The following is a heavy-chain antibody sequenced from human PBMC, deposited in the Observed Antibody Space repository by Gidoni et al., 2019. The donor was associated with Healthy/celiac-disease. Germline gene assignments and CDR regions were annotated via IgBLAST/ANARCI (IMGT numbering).Heavy chain of an antibody. CDR1: GGSISSGGYY. CDR3: ASGYYYDSSGYYFDYYYYMDV. Sequence: QVQLQESGPGLVKPSQTLSLTCAVSGGSISSGGYYWSWIRQPPGKGLEWIGYIYYSGSTYYNPSLKSRVTISVVTSKNQFSLKLSSVTAADTAVYYCASGYYYDSSGYYFDYYYYMDVWGKGTTVTVSS. V-gene: IGHV4-30-4*01. CDR2: IYYSGST. J-gene: IGHJ6*03. D-gene: IGHD3-22*01.